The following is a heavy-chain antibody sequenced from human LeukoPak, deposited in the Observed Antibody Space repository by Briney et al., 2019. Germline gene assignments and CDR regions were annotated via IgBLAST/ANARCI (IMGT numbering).Heavy chain of an antibody. J-gene: IGHJ4*02. D-gene: IGHD3-10*01. CDR3: ARGSRKGWLGELLPD. V-gene: IGHV3-74*01. Sequence: PGGSLRLSCAASGFTFSSYWMHWVRQAPGKGLVWVSRINSDGSSTSYADSVKGRFTISRDNAKNTLYLQMNSLRAEDTAVYYCARGSRKGWLGELLPDWGQGTLVTVSS. CDR2: INSDGSST. CDR1: GFTFSSYW.